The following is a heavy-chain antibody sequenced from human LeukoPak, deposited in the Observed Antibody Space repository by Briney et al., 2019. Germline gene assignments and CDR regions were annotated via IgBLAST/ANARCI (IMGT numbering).Heavy chain of an antibody. J-gene: IGHJ3*02. CDR2: IYPGDSDT. Sequence: GESLKISCKGSGYSFTNYWIGWVRQMPGKALKWMGIIYPGDSDTRDGPSFQGKVTISADKSISTAYLQWSSLKASDTAMYYCARSTYYDFWSGYRYDAFDIWGQGTMVTVSS. CDR1: GYSFTNYW. CDR3: ARSTYYDFWSGYRYDAFDI. V-gene: IGHV5-51*01. D-gene: IGHD3-3*01.